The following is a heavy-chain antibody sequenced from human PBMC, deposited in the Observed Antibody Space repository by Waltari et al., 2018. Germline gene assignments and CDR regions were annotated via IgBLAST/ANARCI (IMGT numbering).Heavy chain of an antibody. CDR2: HIPIFGTA. CDR1: GGTFSSYA. V-gene: IGHV1-69*13. Sequence: QVQLVLSGAEVKKPGSSVKVSCKDPGGTFSSYATRWVRQALRPGLAWRGWHIPIFGTANYAQKFKDRVTIPADESTGTACMKLSSLRSEDTAVYCCASGPSGSDSPQSGCWGQGTLVTVSS. J-gene: IGHJ4*02. CDR3: ASGPSGSDSPQSGC. D-gene: IGHD1-26*01.